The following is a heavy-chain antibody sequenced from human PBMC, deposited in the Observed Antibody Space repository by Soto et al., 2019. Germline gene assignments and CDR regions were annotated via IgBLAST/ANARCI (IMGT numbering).Heavy chain of an antibody. CDR1: GFTFSSYA. Sequence: EVQLLESGGGLVQPGGSLRLSCAASGFTFSSYAMSWVRQAPGKGLEWVSAISGSGGSTYYADSVKGRFTISRDNSKNPLYLQKNSLRAEDTAVYYCAKGYSIFGVEVLDYWGQGTLVTVSS. V-gene: IGHV3-23*01. CDR3: AKGYSIFGVEVLDY. J-gene: IGHJ4*02. D-gene: IGHD3-3*01. CDR2: ISGSGGST.